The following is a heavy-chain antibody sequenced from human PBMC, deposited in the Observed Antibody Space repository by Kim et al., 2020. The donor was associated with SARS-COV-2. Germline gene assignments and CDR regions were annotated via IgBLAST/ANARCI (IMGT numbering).Heavy chain of an antibody. D-gene: IGHD3-22*01. Sequence: GGSLRLSCAASGFTFSSYAMHWVRQAPGKGLEWVAVISYDGSNKYYADSVKGRFTISRDNSKNTLYLQMNSLRAEDTAVYYCAREGGYDSSGYSAFDIWG. CDR2: ISYDGSNK. CDR1: GFTFSSYA. J-gene: IGHJ3*02. V-gene: IGHV3-30*04. CDR3: AREGGYDSSGYSAFDI.